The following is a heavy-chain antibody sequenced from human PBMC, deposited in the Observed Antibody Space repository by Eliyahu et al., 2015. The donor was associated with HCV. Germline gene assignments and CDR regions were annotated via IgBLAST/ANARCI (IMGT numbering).Heavy chain of an antibody. CDR1: GGSFSGYY. D-gene: IGHD1-26*01. J-gene: IGHJ6*02. V-gene: IGHV4-34*01. CDR3: ARGSGPKGKPNSGSYKHPVLNGYYYYGMDV. Sequence: QVQLQQWGAGLLKPSETLSLTCAVYGGSFSGYYWSWIRQPPGKGREWIGEINHSGSTNYNPXLKSRVTISVDTSKNQFSLKLSSVTAADTAVYYCARGSGPKGKPNSGSYKHPVLNGYYYYGMDVWGQGTTVTVSS. CDR2: INHSGST.